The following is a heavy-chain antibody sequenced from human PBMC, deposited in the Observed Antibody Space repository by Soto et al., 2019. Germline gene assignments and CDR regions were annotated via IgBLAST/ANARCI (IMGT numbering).Heavy chain of an antibody. CDR2: IYSGGST. Sequence: GGSLRLSCAASGFTVSSNYMSWVRQAPGKGLEWVSVIYSGGSTYYADSMKGRFTISRDNSKNTLYLQMNSLRAEDTAVYYCARDHRYCSSTSCYTHYYYGMDVWGQGTTVTVSS. J-gene: IGHJ6*02. CDR3: ARDHRYCSSTSCYTHYYYGMDV. V-gene: IGHV3-53*01. CDR1: GFTVSSNY. D-gene: IGHD2-2*02.